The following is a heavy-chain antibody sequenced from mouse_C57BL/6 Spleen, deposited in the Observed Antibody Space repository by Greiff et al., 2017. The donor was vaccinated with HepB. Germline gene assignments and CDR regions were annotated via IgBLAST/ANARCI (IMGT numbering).Heavy chain of an antibody. CDR1: GYTFTSYW. CDR2: IHPNSGST. CDR3: ARRVVATGFDY. V-gene: IGHV1-64*01. D-gene: IGHD1-1*01. J-gene: IGHJ2*01. Sequence: VQLQQPGAELVKPGASVKLSCKASGYTFTSYWMHWVKQRPGQGLEWIGMIHPNSGSTNYNEKFKSKATLTVDKSSSTAYMQLSSLTSEDSAVYYCARRVVATGFDYWGQGTTLTVSS.